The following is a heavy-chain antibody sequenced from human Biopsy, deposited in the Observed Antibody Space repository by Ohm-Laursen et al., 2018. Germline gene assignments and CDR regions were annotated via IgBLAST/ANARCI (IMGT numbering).Heavy chain of an antibody. D-gene: IGHD2-21*02. Sequence: SDTLSLTCTVSGVSISSYFWNWIRQPPGKGLEWIGDIYYSGNTKYNPSLKSRVTISVDMSKSQLSLKLTSVTTADTAVYYCARGNEVMVTGPYFFDYWGQGTLVIVSS. V-gene: IGHV4-59*07. J-gene: IGHJ4*02. CDR2: IYYSGNT. CDR3: ARGNEVMVTGPYFFDY. CDR1: GVSISSYF.